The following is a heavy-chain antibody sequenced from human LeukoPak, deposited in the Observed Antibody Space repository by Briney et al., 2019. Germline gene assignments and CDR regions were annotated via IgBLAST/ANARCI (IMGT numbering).Heavy chain of an antibody. D-gene: IGHD4-11*01. J-gene: IGHJ1*01. V-gene: IGHV3-7*01. Sequence: GGSLRLSWAGSGFTFSNSWMGWVRQAPGKGLEWVANVQHIGGETYYVDSVKGRFTISRDNAKNSVYLQMNSLGADDTAVYYCATYSILNAREFRYWGQGTLVTVTS. CDR2: VQHIGGET. CDR3: ATYSILNAREFRY. CDR1: GFTFSNSW.